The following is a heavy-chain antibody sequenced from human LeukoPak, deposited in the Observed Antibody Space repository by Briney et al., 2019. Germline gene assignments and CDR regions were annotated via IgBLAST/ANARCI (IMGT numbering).Heavy chain of an antibody. CDR2: IKQDGSEK. CDR3: ARHPYGVLDF. Sequence: PGGSLRLSCAVSRFNFNTYWMTWVRQAPGKGLEWVANIKQDGSEKYYVDSVKGRFTISRDNAKNLLYLQMNSLRAEDTAVYYCARHPYGVLDFWGQGTLVAVSS. D-gene: IGHD4-17*01. J-gene: IGHJ4*02. V-gene: IGHV3-7*01. CDR1: RFNFNTYW.